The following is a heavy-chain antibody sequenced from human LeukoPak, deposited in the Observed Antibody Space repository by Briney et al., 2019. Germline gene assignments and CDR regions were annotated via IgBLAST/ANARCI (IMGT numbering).Heavy chain of an antibody. CDR2: ISYDGSNK. J-gene: IGHJ6*02. D-gene: IGHD2-8*01. V-gene: IGHV3-30-3*01. CDR3: AEWDYGMDV. CDR1: GFTFSSYA. Sequence: PGGSLRLSCAASGFTFSSYAMHWVRQAPGKGLEWVAVISYDGSNKCYADSVKGRFTVSRDNSKNTLYLQMNSLRAEDTAVYYCAEWDYGMDVWGQGTTVTVSS.